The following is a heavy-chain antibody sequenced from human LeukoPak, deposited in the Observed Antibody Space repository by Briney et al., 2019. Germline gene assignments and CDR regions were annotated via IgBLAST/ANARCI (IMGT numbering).Heavy chain of an antibody. CDR2: IYYSGST. V-gene: IGHV4-31*03. D-gene: IGHD5-18*01. CDR1: GGSISSGGYY. J-gene: IGHJ6*02. Sequence: SETLSLTCTVSGGSISSGGYYWSWIRQHPGKGLEWIGYIYYSGSTYYNPSLKSRVTISVDTSKNQFSLKLSSVTAADTAVYYCAREKGTAMVTDYYYGMDVWGQGTTVTVSS. CDR3: AREKGTAMVTDYYYGMDV.